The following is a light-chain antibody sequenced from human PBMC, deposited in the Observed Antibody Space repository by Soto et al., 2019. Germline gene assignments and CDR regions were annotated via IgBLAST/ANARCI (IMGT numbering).Light chain of an antibody. CDR1: SSDVGVYNF. CDR2: EVT. J-gene: IGLJ1*01. V-gene: IGLV2-14*01. CDR3: SSYTTSSTYV. Sequence: QSALSHPGSVCWSPGHSITISCTGTSSDVGVYNFVSWYQQHPGKAPKLMIYEVTYRPSGVSNRFSGSKSGNTASLTISGLQAEEEADHYCSSYTTSSTYVFGTGTKVTAL.